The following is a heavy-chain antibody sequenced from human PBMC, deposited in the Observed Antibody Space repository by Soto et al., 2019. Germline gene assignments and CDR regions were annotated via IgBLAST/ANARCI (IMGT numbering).Heavy chain of an antibody. CDR3: ARELDNWNDEWLDY. CDR1: GYTFTSYG. Sequence: ASVKVSCKASGYTFTSYGISWVRQAPGQGLEWMGWISAYNGNTNYAQKLQGRVTMTTDTSTSTAYKELRSLRSDDTAVYYCARELDNWNDEWLDYWGQGTLVTVSS. D-gene: IGHD1-20*01. J-gene: IGHJ4*02. V-gene: IGHV1-18*01. CDR2: ISAYNGNT.